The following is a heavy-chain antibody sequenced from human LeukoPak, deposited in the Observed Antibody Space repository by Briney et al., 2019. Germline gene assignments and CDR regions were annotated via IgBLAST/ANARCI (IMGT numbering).Heavy chain of an antibody. J-gene: IGHJ5*02. CDR3: ARDRMTVLGVVILAGCFDP. CDR2: IYHSGST. D-gene: IGHD3-3*01. CDR1: GYSISSGYY. V-gene: IGHV4-38-2*02. Sequence: SETLSLTCTVSGYSISSGYYWGWIRQPPGKGLEWNGSIYHSGSTYYNPSLKSRVTISVDTSKNQFTLKLSSVTAAYTAVYYGARDRMTVLGVVILAGCFDPWGQGTMVTVSS.